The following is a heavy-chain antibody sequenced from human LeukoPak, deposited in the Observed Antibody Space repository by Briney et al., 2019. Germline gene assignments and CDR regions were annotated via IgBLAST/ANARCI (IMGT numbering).Heavy chain of an antibody. CDR3: ARGSLTVDP. Sequence: PSETLSLTCSVSDASISRGTYYWSWIRQPAGKGLEWIGRVSSSGSTNYNPSLNSRVTISLDTSKNQFSLNLNSVTAADTAVYFCARGSLTVDPWGQGTLVTVSS. CDR2: VSSSGST. CDR1: DASISRGTYY. V-gene: IGHV4-61*02. J-gene: IGHJ5*02.